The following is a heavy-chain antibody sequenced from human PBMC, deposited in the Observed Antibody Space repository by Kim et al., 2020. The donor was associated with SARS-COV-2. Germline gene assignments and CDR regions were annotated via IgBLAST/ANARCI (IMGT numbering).Heavy chain of an antibody. D-gene: IGHD5-12*01. Sequence: GGSLRLSCAASGFTFSSYAMHWVRQAPGKGLEWVAVISYDGSNKYYADSVKGRFTISRDNSKNTLYLQMNSLRAEDTAVYYCARGENGYSGYGFIDYWG. CDR2: ISYDGSNK. CDR1: GFTFSSYA. J-gene: IGHJ4*01. CDR3: ARGENGYSGYGFIDY. V-gene: IGHV3-30*04.